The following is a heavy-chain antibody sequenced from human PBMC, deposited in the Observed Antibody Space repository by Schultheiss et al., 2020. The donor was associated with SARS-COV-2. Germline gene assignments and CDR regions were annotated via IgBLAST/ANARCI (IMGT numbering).Heavy chain of an antibody. Sequence: SETLSLTCTVSGGSMYSNSWCWIRQPPGKGLEWIGYIYYSGSTNYNPSLKSRVTISVDTSKNQFSLKLSSVTAADTAVYYCATVSSDSSGYYYVWSAFDIWGQGTMVTVSS. CDR1: GGSMYSNS. CDR2: IYYSGST. D-gene: IGHD3-22*01. J-gene: IGHJ3*02. V-gene: IGHV4-59*08. CDR3: ATVSSDSSGYYYVWSAFDI.